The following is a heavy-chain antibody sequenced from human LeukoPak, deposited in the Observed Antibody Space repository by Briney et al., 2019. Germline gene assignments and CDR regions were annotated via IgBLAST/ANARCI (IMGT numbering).Heavy chain of an antibody. V-gene: IGHV3-48*01. J-gene: IGHJ4*02. CDR2: ISSSSSTI. D-gene: IGHD3-9*01. CDR1: GFTFGSYS. CDR3: ARTYYDILTGYNPYFDY. Sequence: PGGSLRLSCAASGFTFGSYSMNWVRQAPGKGLEWVSYISSSSSTIYYADSVKGRFTISRDNAKNSLYLQMNSLRAEDTAVYYCARTYYDILTGYNPYFDYWGQGILVTVSS.